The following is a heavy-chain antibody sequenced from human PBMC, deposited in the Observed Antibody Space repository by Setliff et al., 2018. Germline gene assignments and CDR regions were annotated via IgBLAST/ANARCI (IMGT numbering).Heavy chain of an antibody. V-gene: IGHV3-23*01. Sequence: PGESLKISCAASGFTFSSYAMSWVRQAPGKGLEWVSAISGSGGSTYYADSVKGRFTISRDNSKNTLYLQMNSLRAEDTAVYYCAKDIDYGSQPTIFDYWGQGTLVTVSS. CDR1: GFTFSSYA. D-gene: IGHD4-17*01. CDR2: ISGSGGST. CDR3: AKDIDYGSQPTIFDY. J-gene: IGHJ4*02.